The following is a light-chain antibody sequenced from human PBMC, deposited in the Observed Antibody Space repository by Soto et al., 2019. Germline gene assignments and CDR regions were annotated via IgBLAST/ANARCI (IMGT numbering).Light chain of an antibody. CDR3: AAWDDSLNGVV. V-gene: IGLV1-44*01. CDR1: SSNIGSTT. Sequence: QAVVTQPPSASGTPGQRVTIACSGSSSNIGSTTVKWYQQLPGTAPKLLIYNNNQRPPGVPDRFSGSKSGTSASLAISGLQSEDEADYYCAAWDDSLNGVVFGGGTKLTVL. J-gene: IGLJ3*02. CDR2: NNN.